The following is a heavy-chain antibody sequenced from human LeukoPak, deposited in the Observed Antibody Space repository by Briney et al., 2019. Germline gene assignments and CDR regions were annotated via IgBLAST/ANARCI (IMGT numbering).Heavy chain of an antibody. CDR2: ILHDGSDK. V-gene: IGHV3-30*04. CDR1: GFIFTPYT. CDR3: VRDGMAGTPNAFDM. D-gene: IGHD6-19*01. Sequence: GRSLRLSCAGSGFIFTPYTMDWVRQAPGKGREWVALILHDGSDKNYADSVKGRFTISRDNSKNTVHLQMNNLRPDDTAVYYCVRDGMAGTPNAFDMWGQGTMVTVSS. J-gene: IGHJ3*02.